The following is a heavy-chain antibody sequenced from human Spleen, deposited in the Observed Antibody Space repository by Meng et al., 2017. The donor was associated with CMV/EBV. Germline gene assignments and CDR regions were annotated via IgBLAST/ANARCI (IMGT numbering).Heavy chain of an antibody. CDR2: IKQDGSEK. J-gene: IGHJ4*02. V-gene: IGHV3-7*01. D-gene: IGHD7-27*01. Sequence: GESLKISCAASGFTFSSYWMSWVRQAPGKGLEWVANIKQDGSEKYYVDSVKGRFTISRDNAKNSLYLQMNSLRAEDTAAYYCARVGSSTRPPGRYWGQGTLVTVSS. CDR1: GFTFSSYW. CDR3: ARVGSSTRPPGRY.